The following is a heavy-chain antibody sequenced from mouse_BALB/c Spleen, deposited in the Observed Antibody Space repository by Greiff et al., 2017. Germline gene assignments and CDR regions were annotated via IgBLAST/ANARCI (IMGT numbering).Heavy chain of an antibody. J-gene: IGHJ2*01. CDR2: INSNGGST. V-gene: IGHV5-6-2*01. CDR1: GFTFSSYY. CDR3: ARQLPGDYFDY. Sequence: EVKLVESGGGLVKLGGSLKLSCAASGFTFSSYYMSWVRQTPEKRLELVAAINSNGGSTYYPDTVKGRFTISRDNAKNTLYLQMSSLKSEDTALYYCARQLPGDYFDYWGQGTTLTVSS. D-gene: IGHD1-1*01.